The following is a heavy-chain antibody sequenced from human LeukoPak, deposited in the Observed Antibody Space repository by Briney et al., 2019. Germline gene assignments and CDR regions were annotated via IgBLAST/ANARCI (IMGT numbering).Heavy chain of an antibody. V-gene: IGHV1-2*02. J-gene: IGHJ4*02. Sequence: ASVKVSCKVSGYTFIGYYIHWVRQAPGQGLEWMGWINPTSGATNFAQKFQGRVTMTRDTSISTAYMELSRLRSDDTAVYYCARAQSTYFYGSGSYYNVDFWGPGTLVTVSS. CDR1: GYTFIGYY. CDR3: ARAQSTYFYGSGSYYNVDF. CDR2: INPTSGAT. D-gene: IGHD3-10*01.